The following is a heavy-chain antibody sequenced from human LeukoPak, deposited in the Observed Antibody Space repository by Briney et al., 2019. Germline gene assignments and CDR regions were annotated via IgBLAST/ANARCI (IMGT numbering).Heavy chain of an antibody. CDR3: AKRLVEGPFDN. D-gene: IGHD6-25*01. CDR1: GFTFDDYA. Sequence: GGSLRLSCAASGFTFDDYAMHWVRQAPGKGLEWVSGISWASGSIAYADSVKGRFTISRDNAKNSLYLQMNSLRAEDTALYYCAKRLVEGPFDNWGQGTLVTVSS. CDR2: ISWASGSI. V-gene: IGHV3-9*01. J-gene: IGHJ4*02.